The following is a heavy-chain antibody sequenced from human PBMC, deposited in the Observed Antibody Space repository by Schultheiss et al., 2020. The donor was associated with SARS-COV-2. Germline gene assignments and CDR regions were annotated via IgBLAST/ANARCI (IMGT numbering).Heavy chain of an antibody. Sequence: ASVKVSCKASGYTFTSYYMHWVRQAPGQGLEWMGIINPSGGSTSYAQKFQGRVTMTRDTSTSTVYMELSSLRSEDTAVYYCASARHPSYTSGWYSIDHWGQGTLVTVSS. D-gene: IGHD6-19*01. CDR1: GYTFTSYY. J-gene: IGHJ4*02. CDR3: ASARHPSYTSGWYSIDH. V-gene: IGHV1-46*01. CDR2: INPSGGST.